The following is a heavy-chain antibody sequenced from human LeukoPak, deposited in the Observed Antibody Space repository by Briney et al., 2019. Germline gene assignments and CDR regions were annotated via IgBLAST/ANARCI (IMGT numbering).Heavy chain of an antibody. CDR3: AKGRGWEASYYYYYMDV. J-gene: IGHJ6*03. V-gene: IGHV3-30*02. CDR1: GFTFSTYG. CDR2: IRYDGSNK. D-gene: IGHD1-26*01. Sequence: GGSLRLSCAASGFTFSTYGMHWVRQAPGKGLEAVAFIRYDGSNKYYTDSVKGRFTISRDNSKNTVYLQMHSLRAEATAVYYCAKGRGWEASYYYYYMDVWGKGTTVTISS.